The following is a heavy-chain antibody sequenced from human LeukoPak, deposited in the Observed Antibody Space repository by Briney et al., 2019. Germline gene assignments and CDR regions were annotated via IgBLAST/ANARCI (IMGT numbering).Heavy chain of an antibody. CDR3: ARDPHGGNSNYFDY. J-gene: IGHJ4*02. CDR2: IIPIFGTA. CDR1: GGTFSSYA. Sequence: GASVKVSCKASGGTFSSYAISWVRQAPGQGLEWMGGIIPIFGTANYAQKFQGRVTITADESTSTAYMELSSLRSEDTAVYYCARDPHGGNSNYFDYWGQGTLVTVSS. D-gene: IGHD4-23*01. V-gene: IGHV1-69*13.